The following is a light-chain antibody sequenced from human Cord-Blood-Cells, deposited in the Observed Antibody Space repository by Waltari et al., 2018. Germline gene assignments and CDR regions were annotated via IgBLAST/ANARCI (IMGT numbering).Light chain of an antibody. V-gene: IGLV2-14*01. J-gene: IGLJ3*02. CDR2: DVS. CDR1: SSAVGGYNY. Sequence: QSALTQPASVSGPPGHSITISCPGTSSAVGGYNYVSWYQQHPGKAPKLMIYDVSNRPSGVSNRFSGSKSGNTASLTISGLQAEDEADYYCSSYTSSSTWVFGGGTKLTVL. CDR3: SSYTSSSTWV.